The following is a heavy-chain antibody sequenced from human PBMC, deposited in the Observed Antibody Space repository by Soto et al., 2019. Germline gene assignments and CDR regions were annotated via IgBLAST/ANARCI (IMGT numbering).Heavy chain of an antibody. D-gene: IGHD5-18*01. V-gene: IGHV3-48*02. J-gene: IGHJ5*02. CDR2: ISSSSDTI. CDR1: GFIFSGYS. CDR3: ARGLGTAMVDP. Sequence: EVQLVESGGGLVQPGGSLRLSCAASGFIFSGYSMNWVRQAPGQGLEWISYISSSSDTIYYADSVKGRFTISRDNAKNSLYLQMNSQRDEDTAVYYCARGLGTAMVDPWGQGTLVTVSS.